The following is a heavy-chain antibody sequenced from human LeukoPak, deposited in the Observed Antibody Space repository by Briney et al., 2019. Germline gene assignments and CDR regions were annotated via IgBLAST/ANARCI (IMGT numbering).Heavy chain of an antibody. J-gene: IGHJ4*02. CDR2: IKQDGSEK. CDR3: ARVGGRYSPLGY. V-gene: IGHV3-7*01. Sequence: GGSLRLSCAASGFTFSSYWMSWVRQAPGKGLEWVANIKQDGSEKYYVDSVKGRFTISRDSDKNSLFLQMTSLRAEDTAVYYCARVGGRYSPLGYWGQGTLVTVSS. D-gene: IGHD3-16*02. CDR1: GFTFSSYW.